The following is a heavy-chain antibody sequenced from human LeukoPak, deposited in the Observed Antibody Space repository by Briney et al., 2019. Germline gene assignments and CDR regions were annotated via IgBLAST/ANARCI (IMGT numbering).Heavy chain of an antibody. CDR1: GFTFDDYA. D-gene: IGHD4-17*01. CDR2: LSWDGGSI. Sequence: PGGSVRLSCAASGFTFDDYAMLWVRQAPGKGREGVSGLSWDGGSIGYADSVKGRLTSSRDNATNSLYLQMNSLRAEDTALYYCARHRSQYGDIDYWGQGTLVTVSS. J-gene: IGHJ4*02. CDR3: ARHRSQYGDIDY. V-gene: IGHV3-9*01.